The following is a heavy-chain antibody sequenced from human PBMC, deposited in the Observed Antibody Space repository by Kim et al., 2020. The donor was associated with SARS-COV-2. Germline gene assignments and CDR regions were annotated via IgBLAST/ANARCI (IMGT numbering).Heavy chain of an antibody. CDR2: IYHSGST. J-gene: IGHJ4*02. CDR3: ARLGGVRGVIKSSFDY. V-gene: IGHV4-4*02. Sequence: SETLSLTCAVSGGSISSSNWWSWVRQPPGKGLEWFGEIYHSGSTNYNPSLKSRVTISVDKSKNQFSLKLSSVTAADTAVYYCARLGGVRGVIKSSFDYWGQGSLVTVSS. CDR1: GGSISSSNW. D-gene: IGHD3-10*01.